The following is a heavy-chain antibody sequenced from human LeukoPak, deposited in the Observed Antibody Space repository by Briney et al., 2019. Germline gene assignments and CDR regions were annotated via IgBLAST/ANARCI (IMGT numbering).Heavy chain of an antibody. D-gene: IGHD6-13*01. Sequence: SSETLSLTCTVSGYSISSGYYWGWIRQPPGKGLEWIGSIYHSGSTYYNPSLKSRVTISVDTSKNQFSLKLSSVTAADTAVYYCAKKSRYYYYYMDVWGKGTTVTVSS. CDR1: GYSISSGYY. V-gene: IGHV4-38-2*02. CDR3: AKKSRYYYYYMDV. CDR2: IYHSGST. J-gene: IGHJ6*03.